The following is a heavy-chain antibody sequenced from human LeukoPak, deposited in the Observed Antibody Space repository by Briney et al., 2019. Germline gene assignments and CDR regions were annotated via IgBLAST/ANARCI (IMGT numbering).Heavy chain of an antibody. CDR3: ARVQAGRDGYNYYFDY. D-gene: IGHD5-24*01. Sequence: GGSLRLSCAASGFTVSSNYMSWVRHAPGKGLEWVSVIYSGGSTYYADSVKGRFTISRDNSKNTLYLQMNSLRAEDTAVYYCARVQAGRDGYNYYFDYWGQGTLVTVSS. J-gene: IGHJ4*02. CDR2: IYSGGST. CDR1: GFTVSSNY. V-gene: IGHV3-53*01.